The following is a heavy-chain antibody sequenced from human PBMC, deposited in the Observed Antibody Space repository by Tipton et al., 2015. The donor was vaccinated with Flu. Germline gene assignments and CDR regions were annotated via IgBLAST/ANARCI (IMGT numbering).Heavy chain of an antibody. V-gene: IGHV4-59*01. Sequence: TLSLTCTVSGGSISSYYWSWIRQPPGKGLEWIGYIYYSGNTNYNPSLKSRVTISVDTSKNQFSLKLSSVTAADTAVYYCARDLGAVVVPAARGPWGQGTLVTVSS. D-gene: IGHD2-2*01. CDR3: ARDLGAVVVPAARGP. J-gene: IGHJ5*02. CDR1: GGSISSYY. CDR2: IYYSGNT.